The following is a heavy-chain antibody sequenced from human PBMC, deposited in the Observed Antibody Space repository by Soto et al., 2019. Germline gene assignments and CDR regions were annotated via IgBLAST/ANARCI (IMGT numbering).Heavy chain of an antibody. CDR2: IYGGTS. CDR1: GGSINDDTYY. D-gene: IGHD2-2*01. J-gene: IGHJ5*02. V-gene: IGHV4-39*01. CDR3: ARLHCNSPNCVPLDP. Sequence: QLQLQESGPGLVKPSETLSLTCTVSGGSINDDTYYWGWIRQPPGKGLEWIGSIYGGTSSYNPSLESGVTMSVDTSKKQLSLRLRSVTAADTAVYYCARLHCNSPNCVPLDPWGQGTLVIVSS.